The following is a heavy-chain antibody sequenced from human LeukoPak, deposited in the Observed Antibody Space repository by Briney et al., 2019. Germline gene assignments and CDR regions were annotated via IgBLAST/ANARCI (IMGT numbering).Heavy chain of an antibody. J-gene: IGHJ4*02. V-gene: IGHV3-48*03. D-gene: IGHD3-10*01. CDR1: GFTFSSYE. CDR2: ISDSGSTK. CDR3: AKDRGIISDY. Sequence: PGGSLRLSCAASGFTFSSYEMNWVRQAPGKGLEWVSYISDSGSTKSYADSVKGRFIISRDNAKNSVYLQMNSLRVEDTAVYYCAKDRGIISDYWGQGTLVTVSS.